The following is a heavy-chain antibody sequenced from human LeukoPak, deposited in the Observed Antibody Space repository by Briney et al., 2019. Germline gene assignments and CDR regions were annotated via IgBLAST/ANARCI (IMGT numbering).Heavy chain of an antibody. CDR1: GFTFSSYG. Sequence: PGRSLRLSCAASGFTFSSYGMHWVRQAPGKGLEWVAVIWYDGSNKYYADSVKGRFTISRDNSKNTLYLQMNSLRAEDTAVYYCAKEIVARDWNDYFDYWGQGTLVTVSS. J-gene: IGHJ4*02. CDR3: AKEIVARDWNDYFDY. V-gene: IGHV3-33*06. CDR2: IWYDGSNK. D-gene: IGHD5-12*01.